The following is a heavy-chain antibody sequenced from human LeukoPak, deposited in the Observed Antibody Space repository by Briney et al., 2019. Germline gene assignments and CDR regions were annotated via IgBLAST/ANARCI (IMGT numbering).Heavy chain of an antibody. V-gene: IGHV1-2*02. CDR1: GYTFTGYY. CDR3: ARLGHCSSTSCPPDY. J-gene: IGHJ4*02. Sequence: RASVKVSCKASGYTFTGYYMHWVRQAPGQGLEWMGWINPNSGGTNYAQKFQGRVTMTRDTSTSTVYMELSSLRSEDTAVYYCARLGHCSSTSCPPDYWGQGTLVTVSS. CDR2: INPNSGGT. D-gene: IGHD2-2*01.